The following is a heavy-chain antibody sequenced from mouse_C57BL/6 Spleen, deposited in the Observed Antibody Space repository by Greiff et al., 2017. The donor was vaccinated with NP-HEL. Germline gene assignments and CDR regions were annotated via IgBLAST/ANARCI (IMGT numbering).Heavy chain of an antibody. Sequence: QVQLKQSGAELVRPGTSVKMSCKASGYTFTNYWIGWAKQRPGHGLEWIGDIYPGGGYTNYNEKFKGKATLTADKSSSTAYMQFSSLTSEDSAIYYCARSSDGTHYFDYWGQGTTLTVSS. D-gene: IGHD1-1*01. V-gene: IGHV1-63*01. CDR3: ARSSDGTHYFDY. CDR1: GYTFTNYW. J-gene: IGHJ2*01. CDR2: IYPGGGYT.